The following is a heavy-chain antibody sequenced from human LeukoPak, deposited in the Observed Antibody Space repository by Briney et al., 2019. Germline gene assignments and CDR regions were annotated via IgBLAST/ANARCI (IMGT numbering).Heavy chain of an antibody. V-gene: IGHV1-46*01. CDR3: ARDFPNYYDSSGYIDY. D-gene: IGHD3-22*01. Sequence: GASVKVSCKASGYTFTGYYMHWVRQAPGQGLEWMGIINPSGGSTSYAQKFQGRVTMTRDTSTSTVYMELSSLRSEDTAVYYCARDFPNYYDSSGYIDYWGQGTLVTVSS. J-gene: IGHJ4*02. CDR1: GYTFTGYY. CDR2: INPSGGST.